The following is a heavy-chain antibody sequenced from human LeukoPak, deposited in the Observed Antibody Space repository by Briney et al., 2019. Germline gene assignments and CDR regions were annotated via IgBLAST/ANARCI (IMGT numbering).Heavy chain of an antibody. D-gene: IGHD3-3*01. Sequence: GESLKISCKGSGYSFTNYWIGWVRQMPGKGLEWMGIIYPGDSDTRYSPSFQGQVTISADKSISTAYLQWSSLKASDTAMYYCARQNYYDFWSGYSNDAFDIWGQGTMVTVSS. CDR3: ARQNYYDFWSGYSNDAFDI. CDR2: IYPGDSDT. CDR1: GYSFTNYW. J-gene: IGHJ3*02. V-gene: IGHV5-51*01.